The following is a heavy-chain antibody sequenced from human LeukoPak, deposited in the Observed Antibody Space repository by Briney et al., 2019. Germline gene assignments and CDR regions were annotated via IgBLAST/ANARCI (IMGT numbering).Heavy chain of an antibody. D-gene: IGHD3-3*01. CDR3: ARAPIRNYDFWTH. CDR1: GGTFSSYA. V-gene: IGHV1-69*06. J-gene: IGHJ4*02. CDR2: IIPIFGTA. Sequence: SVKVSCKASGGTFSSYAISWVRQAPGQGLEWMGRIIPIFGTANYAQKFQGRVTITADKSTSTAYMELSSLRPEDTAVYYCARAPIRNYDFWTHWGQGTLVTVSS.